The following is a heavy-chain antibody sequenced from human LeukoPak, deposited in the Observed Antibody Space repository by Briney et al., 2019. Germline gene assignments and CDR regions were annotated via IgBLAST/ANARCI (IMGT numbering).Heavy chain of an antibody. CDR1: GFTFSSYA. CDR2: ISGSGGST. Sequence: PGGSLRLSCAASGFTFSSYAMSWVRQAPGKGLEWVSAISGSGGSTYYADSVKGRFTISRDNSKNTLYLQMDSLRAEDTAVYYCATDRVAAAGTDSFDYWGQGTLVTVSS. D-gene: IGHD6-13*01. J-gene: IGHJ4*02. CDR3: ATDRVAAAGTDSFDY. V-gene: IGHV3-23*01.